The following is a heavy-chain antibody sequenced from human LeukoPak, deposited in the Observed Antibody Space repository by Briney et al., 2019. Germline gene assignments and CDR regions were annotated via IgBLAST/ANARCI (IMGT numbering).Heavy chain of an antibody. V-gene: IGHV4-39*07. J-gene: IGHJ4*02. CDR1: GGSISSSSYY. CDR3: ARGVDFWSGYPFDY. Sequence: SETLSLTCTVSGGSISSSSYYWGWIRQPPGKGLEWIGSIYYSGSTYYNPSLKSRVNISVDTSKNQFSLKLTSVTAADTAVYFCARGVDFWSGYPFDYWGQGTLVTVSS. D-gene: IGHD3-3*01. CDR2: IYYSGST.